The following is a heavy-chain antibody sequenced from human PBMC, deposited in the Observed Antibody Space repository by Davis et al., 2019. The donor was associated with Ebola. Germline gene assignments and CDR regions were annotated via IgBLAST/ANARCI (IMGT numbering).Heavy chain of an antibody. CDR3: AKHDTNDYFDY. J-gene: IGHJ4*02. CDR2: IHYSGST. Sequence: GSLRLSCTVSGGSISSHYWTWIRQPPGKGLEWIGHIHYSGSTNYNPSLKSRVTTSVDTTKNQFSLNLSSVTAADTAVYYCAKHDTNDYFDYWGQGTLVTVSS. V-gene: IGHV4-59*08. CDR1: GGSISSHY.